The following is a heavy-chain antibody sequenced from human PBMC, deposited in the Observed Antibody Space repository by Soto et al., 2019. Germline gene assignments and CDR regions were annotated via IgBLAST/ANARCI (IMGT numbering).Heavy chain of an antibody. CDR1: GFNFTDYI. CDR2: ISSTGRYI. D-gene: IGHD2-2*01. J-gene: IGHJ6*02. Sequence: GGSLRLSCAGSGFNFTDYIMNWVRQAPGKGLEWVSSISSTGRYIYYGDSVRGRITVSRDNGKNSLFLQMNNLGAEDTAVYYCAREKCSSNNCYLVGYYGLDVWGQGTTVTVSS. V-gene: IGHV3-21*01. CDR3: AREKCSSNNCYLVGYYGLDV.